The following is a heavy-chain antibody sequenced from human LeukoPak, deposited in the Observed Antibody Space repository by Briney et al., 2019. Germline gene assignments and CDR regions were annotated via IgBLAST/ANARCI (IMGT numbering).Heavy chain of an antibody. CDR2: LIPIFGTA. Sequence: SVKVSCNSSGHTFITYAISCVRHPRGQGLEWVVELIPIFGTAHYAQMLQDSVPINADESTRTVYMAQRPLISGHTAVFFCASQIYCSGGSCNFDYWGQGTLVTVSS. CDR3: ASQIYCSGGSCNFDY. CDR1: GHTFITYA. V-gene: IGHV1-69*13. D-gene: IGHD2-15*01. J-gene: IGHJ4*02.